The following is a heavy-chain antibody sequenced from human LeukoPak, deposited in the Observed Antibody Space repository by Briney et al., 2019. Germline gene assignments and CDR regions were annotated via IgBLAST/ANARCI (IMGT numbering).Heavy chain of an antibody. V-gene: IGHV1-69*13. CDR1: GGTFSSYA. CDR3: ARPRNPAYGDYGEFDY. Sequence: SVKVSCKASGGTFSSYAISWVRQAPGQGLEWMGGIIPMFGTPNYAQKFQGRVTITADESTSTAYMELSSLRSEDTAVYYCARPRNPAYGDYGEFDYWGQGTLVTVSS. D-gene: IGHD4-17*01. J-gene: IGHJ4*02. CDR2: IIPMFGTP.